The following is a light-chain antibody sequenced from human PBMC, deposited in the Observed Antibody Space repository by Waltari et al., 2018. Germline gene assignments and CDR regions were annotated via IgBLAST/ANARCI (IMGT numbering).Light chain of an antibody. J-gene: IGLJ1*01. Sequence: SYELTQPPSVSVSPGQTASITCSGDELGDKFACWYQQKPGQSPVLVLYQDIKRPSGILGRFAGSNSVNTATLTISGTQAMDEAYYDCQAWDTNTAYVFGTGTKVTVL. CDR3: QAWDTNTAYV. CDR1: ELGDKF. CDR2: QDI. V-gene: IGLV3-1*01.